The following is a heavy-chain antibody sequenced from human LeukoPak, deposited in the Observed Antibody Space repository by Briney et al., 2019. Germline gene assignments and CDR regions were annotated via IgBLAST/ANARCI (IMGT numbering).Heavy chain of an antibody. Sequence: ASVTVSCKASGYTFTGYYIHWVRQAPGQGLEWMGLVNPTSGGTNYAQKFQGRVTMTRDTSISTAYMELSGLRYDDTAVYYCARDFSGSYDCWGQGTLVTVSS. CDR3: ARDFSGSYDC. J-gene: IGHJ4*02. CDR1: GYTFTGYY. CDR2: VNPTSGGT. D-gene: IGHD1-26*01. V-gene: IGHV1-2*02.